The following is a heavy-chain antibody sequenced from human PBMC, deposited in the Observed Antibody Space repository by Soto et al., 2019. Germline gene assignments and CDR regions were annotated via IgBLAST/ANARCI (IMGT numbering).Heavy chain of an antibody. CDR3: ARDGGFSSGWYLVY. D-gene: IGHD6-19*01. CDR2: IYHTGST. V-gene: IGHV4-59*01. Sequence: QVQLQESGPGLVKPSETLSLTCTVSGASIRGYYWSWIRQAPGKGLEWIGYIYHTGSTNYNPSLKSRVPMSVDTPKNEFSLRLTSVTAADTAVYYCARDGGFSSGWYLVYWGQGALITVSP. J-gene: IGHJ4*02. CDR1: GASIRGYY.